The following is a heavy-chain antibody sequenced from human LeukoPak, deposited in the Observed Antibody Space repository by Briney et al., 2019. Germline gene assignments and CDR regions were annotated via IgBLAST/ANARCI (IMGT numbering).Heavy chain of an antibody. V-gene: IGHV3-23*01. D-gene: IGHD3-3*01. J-gene: IGHJ6*04. CDR1: GFTFSSYA. Sequence: GGSLRLSCAASGFTFSSYAMSWVRQAPGKGLEWVSAISGSGGSTYYADSVKGRFTISRDNSKNTLYLQMNSLRAEDTAVYYCAKDAYYDFWSGYFPMDVWGKGTTVTVSS. CDR2: ISGSGGST. CDR3: AKDAYYDFWSGYFPMDV.